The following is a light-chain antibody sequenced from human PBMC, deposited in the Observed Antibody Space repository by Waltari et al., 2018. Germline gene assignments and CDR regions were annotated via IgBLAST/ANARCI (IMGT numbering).Light chain of an antibody. CDR1: QSLYFGSNDKTY. Sequence: DIVMTQSPEFLAGSLGETATIKCKSSQSLYFGSNDKTYLSWFQQNPGQPPRLLIYWPSRRDSGVPGRFSGGGSETDFTLTISGLQVEDVAVYYCQQYYSFPRTFGQGTRIEIK. J-gene: IGKJ1*01. CDR3: QQYYSFPRT. CDR2: WPS. V-gene: IGKV4-1*01.